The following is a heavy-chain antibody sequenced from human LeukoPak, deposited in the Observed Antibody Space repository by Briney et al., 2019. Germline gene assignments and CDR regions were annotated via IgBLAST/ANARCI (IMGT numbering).Heavy chain of an antibody. Sequence: GGSLRLSCAASGFTFSDYYMSWIRQAPGKGLEWVSYISSSGSTIYYADSVKGRFTISRDNAKNSLYLQMNSLRAEDMALYYCAKAHYDILTGYLDYWGQGTLVTVSS. CDR1: GFTFSDYY. V-gene: IGHV3-11*01. CDR2: ISSSGSTI. D-gene: IGHD3-9*01. J-gene: IGHJ4*02. CDR3: AKAHYDILTGYLDY.